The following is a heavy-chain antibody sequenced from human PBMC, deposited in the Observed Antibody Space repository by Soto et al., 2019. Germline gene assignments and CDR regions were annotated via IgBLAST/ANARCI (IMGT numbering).Heavy chain of an antibody. CDR1: GGTFSSYA. V-gene: IGHV1-69*01. CDR2: IIPIFGTA. Sequence: QVQLVQSGAEVKKPGSSVKVSCKAAGGTFSSYAISWVRQAPGQGLEWMGGIIPIFGTANYAQKFQGRVTITADESTSTAYMELSSLRSEDTAVYYCARRHGENYYYYYGMDVWGQGATVTVSS. D-gene: IGHD3-10*01. J-gene: IGHJ6*02. CDR3: ARRHGENYYYYYGMDV.